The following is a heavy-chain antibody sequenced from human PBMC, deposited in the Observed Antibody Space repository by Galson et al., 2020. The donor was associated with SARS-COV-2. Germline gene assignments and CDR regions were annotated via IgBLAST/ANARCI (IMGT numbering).Heavy chain of an antibody. V-gene: IGHV3-7*03. J-gene: IGHJ4*02. Sequence: GGSLRLSCAAPGFTFSSYWMSWVRQAPGKGLEWVANIKQDGSEKYYVDSVKDRFTISRDNAKNTLYLQMNSLRAEDTAVYYCARVGSSSWYFDYWGQGTLVTVSS. CDR2: IKQDGSEK. CDR1: GFTFSSYW. D-gene: IGHD6-13*01. CDR3: ARVGSSSWYFDY.